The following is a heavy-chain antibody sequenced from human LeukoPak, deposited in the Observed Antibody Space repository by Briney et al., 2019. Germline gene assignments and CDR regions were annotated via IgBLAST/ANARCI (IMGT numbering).Heavy chain of an antibody. J-gene: IGHJ4*02. CDR3: ARGFHYYDSSGYRSGLFDY. Sequence: SESLSLTCAVYGGSFSGYYWSWIRQPAGKGLEWIGRIYTSGSTNYNPSLKSRVTMSVDTSKNQFSLKLSSVTAADTAVYYCARGFHYYDSSGYRSGLFDYWGQGTLVTVSS. CDR1: GGSFSGYY. CDR2: IYTSGST. D-gene: IGHD3-22*01. V-gene: IGHV4-59*10.